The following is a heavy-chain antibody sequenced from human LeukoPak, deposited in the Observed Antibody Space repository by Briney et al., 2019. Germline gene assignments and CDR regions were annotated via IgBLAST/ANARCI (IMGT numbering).Heavy chain of an antibody. CDR1: GYTFSRFD. CDR2: INPDTGDT. V-gene: IGHV1-8*01. Sequence: ASVKVSCKASGYTFSRFDINWVRQAAGQGLEWMGWINPDTGDTGNAQKFQGRVTMTRNTAISTAYMELTGLRSEDTAMYYCARGVGLLQTVRFDSWGQGTLVAISS. D-gene: IGHD4-17*01. J-gene: IGHJ4*02. CDR3: ARGVGLLQTVRFDS.